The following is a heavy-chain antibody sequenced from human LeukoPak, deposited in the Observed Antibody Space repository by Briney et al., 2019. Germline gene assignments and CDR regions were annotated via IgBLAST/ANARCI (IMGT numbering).Heavy chain of an antibody. CDR3: AREQDREASATIVGDY. V-gene: IGHV3-21*01. CDR2: ISSSSSYI. D-gene: IGHD2-15*01. J-gene: IGHJ4*02. Sequence: GGSLRLSCAGSGFTFSSYSMNWVRQAPGKGLEWVSSISSSSSYIYYADSVKGRFTTSRYNAKNSLYLQMNSLRAEDTALYYCAREQDREASATIVGDYWGQGTLVTVSS. CDR1: GFTFSSYS.